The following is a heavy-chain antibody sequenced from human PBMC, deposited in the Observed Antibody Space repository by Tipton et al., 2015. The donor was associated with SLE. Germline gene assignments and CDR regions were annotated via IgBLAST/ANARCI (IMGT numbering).Heavy chain of an antibody. D-gene: IGHD1-1*01. CDR3: GRANGNWNFDL. CDR1: GGSISTINW. J-gene: IGHJ2*01. Sequence: TLSLTCAVSGGSISTINWWSWVRQPPRKGLEWIGEIYHSGSTNYNPSLKSRVTISVDKSKNQFSLKLSSVTAADTAVYYCGRANGNWNFDLWGRGTLVTVSS. V-gene: IGHV4-4*02. CDR2: IYHSGST.